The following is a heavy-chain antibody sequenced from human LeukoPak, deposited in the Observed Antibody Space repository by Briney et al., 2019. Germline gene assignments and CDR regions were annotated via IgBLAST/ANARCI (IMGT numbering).Heavy chain of an antibody. CDR2: ISSSSSYI. Sequence: GGTLRLSCAVSGFTFSSYSMNWVRQAPGKGLEWVSSISSSSSYIYYADSVTGRFTISRDNAKNSLYLQMNSLRAEDTALYYCASVDYYGSGNYYNDVDYWGQGTLVTVSS. D-gene: IGHD3-10*01. J-gene: IGHJ4*02. CDR1: GFTFSSYS. CDR3: ASVDYYGSGNYYNDVDY. V-gene: IGHV3-21*01.